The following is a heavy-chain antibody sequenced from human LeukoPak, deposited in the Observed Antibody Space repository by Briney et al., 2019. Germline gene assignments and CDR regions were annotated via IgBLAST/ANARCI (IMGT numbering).Heavy chain of an antibody. D-gene: IGHD5-12*01. J-gene: IGHJ5*02. CDR1: GNTFTGYY. CDR3: ARGRGRIVATTKNWFDP. Sequence: ASVKVSCKASGNTFTGYYMHWVRQAPGQGLEWMGWINPNSGGTNYAQKFQGRVTMTRDTSISTAYMELSRLRSDDTAVYYCARGRGRIVATTKNWFDPWGQGTLVTVSS. V-gene: IGHV1-2*02. CDR2: INPNSGGT.